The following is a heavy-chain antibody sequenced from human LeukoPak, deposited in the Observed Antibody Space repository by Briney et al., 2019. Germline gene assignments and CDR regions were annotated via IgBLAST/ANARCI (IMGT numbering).Heavy chain of an antibody. V-gene: IGHV1-2*06. Sequence: GASVTVSCKASGYTFIGYYIYWMRQAPGQGLEWMGRVNPHSGGTDYAPKFQGRATMTRDTSITTAYMELTSLRSDDTAIYYCARDYSDQTNLVWFDPWGQGTLVTVSS. J-gene: IGHJ5*02. CDR1: GYTFIGYY. CDR3: ARDYSDQTNLVWFDP. D-gene: IGHD2-15*01. CDR2: VNPHSGGT.